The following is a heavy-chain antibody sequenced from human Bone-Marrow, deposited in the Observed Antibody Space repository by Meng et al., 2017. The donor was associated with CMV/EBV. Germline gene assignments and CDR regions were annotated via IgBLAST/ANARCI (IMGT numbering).Heavy chain of an antibody. V-gene: IGHV4-59*11. Sequence: GSLRLSCTVSGGSIGHHYWSWIRQPPGKGLERIGYTFYSGSTKYNPSLTSRVTISVDTSKNQFSLKLSSVTAADTAVYYCARALDSSGSLFDYWGQGTLVTVSS. CDR3: ARALDSSGSLFDY. D-gene: IGHD3-22*01. J-gene: IGHJ4*02. CDR1: GGSIGHHY. CDR2: TFYSGST.